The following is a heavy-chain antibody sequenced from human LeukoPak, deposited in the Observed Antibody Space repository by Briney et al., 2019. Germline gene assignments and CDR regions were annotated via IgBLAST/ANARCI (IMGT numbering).Heavy chain of an antibody. CDR3: AGTPGYSSGWYVFTLDY. V-gene: IGHV4-34*01. J-gene: IGHJ4*02. D-gene: IGHD6-19*01. Sequence: SETLSLTCAVYGGSFSGYYWSWIRQPPGKGLEWIGEINHSGSTNYNPSLKSRVTISVDTSKNQFSLKLSSVTAADMAVYYCAGTPGYSSGWYVFTLDYWGQGTLVTVSS. CDR2: INHSGST. CDR1: GGSFSGYY.